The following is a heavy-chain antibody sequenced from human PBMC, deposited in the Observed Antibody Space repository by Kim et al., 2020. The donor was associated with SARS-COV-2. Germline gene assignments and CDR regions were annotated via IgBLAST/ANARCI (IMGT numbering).Heavy chain of an antibody. D-gene: IGHD3-10*01. J-gene: IGHJ4*02. CDR3: ARSFTLFMFRRVISGYFDY. CDR2: ISSSGRTI. Sequence: GGSLRLSCAASGFTFSSYEMNWVRQAPGKGLEWVSYISSSGRTIYYADSVKGRFTISRDNAKNSLYLQMNSLRAEDTAVYYCARSFTLFMFRRVISGYFDYWGQGTLVSVSS. V-gene: IGHV3-48*03. CDR1: GFTFSSYE.